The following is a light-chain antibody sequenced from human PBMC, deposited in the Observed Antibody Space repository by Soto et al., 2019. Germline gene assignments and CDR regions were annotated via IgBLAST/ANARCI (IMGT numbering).Light chain of an antibody. V-gene: IGKV1-5*03. CDR3: KQYNSYWT. J-gene: IGKJ1*01. CDR1: QTISSW. Sequence: DLQMTQCPSTLSSSLGDRVTTTCRASQTISSWLAWYQQKPGKAPKLLIYKASTLKSGVQSRLSGSGSGTEFTLTIRSLQPDDFATYYCKQYNSYWTFGQGTKVDIK. CDR2: KAS.